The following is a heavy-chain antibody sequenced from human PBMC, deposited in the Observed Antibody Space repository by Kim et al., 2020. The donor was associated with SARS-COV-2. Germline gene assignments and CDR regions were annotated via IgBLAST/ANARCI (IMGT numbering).Heavy chain of an antibody. CDR2: IYYSGST. CDR1: GGSISSSSYY. J-gene: IGHJ5*02. V-gene: IGHV4-39*07. D-gene: IGHD6-13*01. CDR3: AREGSIAAAGRIDP. Sequence: SETLSLTCTVSGGSISSSSYYWGWIRQPPGTGLEWIGSIYYSGSTYYNPSLKSRVTISVDTSKNQFSLKLSSVTAADTAVYYCAREGSIAAAGRIDPWGQGTLVTVSS.